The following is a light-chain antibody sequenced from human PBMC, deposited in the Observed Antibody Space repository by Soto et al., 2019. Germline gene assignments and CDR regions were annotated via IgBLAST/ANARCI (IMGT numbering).Light chain of an antibody. CDR3: QQSYTSPCT. J-gene: IGKJ1*01. CDR1: ETISTY. CDR2: VAS. Sequence: IQMTQSPSSRSASIGDRVTITCRASETISTYLSWYQQKTGEAPNLLVYVASTLQSGVPSRFSGSGSGTVFNLTINSLQPEDFATYYGQQSYTSPCTFGQGTNLDIK. V-gene: IGKV1-39*01.